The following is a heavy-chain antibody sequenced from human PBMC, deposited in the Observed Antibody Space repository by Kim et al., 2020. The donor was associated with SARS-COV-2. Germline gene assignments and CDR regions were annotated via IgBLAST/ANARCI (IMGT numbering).Heavy chain of an antibody. CDR3: AKDIVDIVANGFDY. D-gene: IGHD5-12*01. Sequence: GGSLRLSCAASGFTFDDYAMHWVRQAPGKGLEWVSGISWNSGSIGYADSVKGRFTISRDNAKNSLYLQMNSLRAEDTALYYCAKDIVDIVANGFDYWGQGTLVTVSS. V-gene: IGHV3-9*01. CDR1: GFTFDDYA. CDR2: ISWNSGSI. J-gene: IGHJ4*02.